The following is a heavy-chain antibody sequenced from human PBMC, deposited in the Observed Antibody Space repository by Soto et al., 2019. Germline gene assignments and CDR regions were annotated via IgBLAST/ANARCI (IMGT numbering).Heavy chain of an antibody. CDR3: AKRAPYYFDS. CDR1: GFTYITYA. CDR2: IGTSGGT. J-gene: IGHJ4*02. V-gene: IGHV3-23*01. Sequence: PGGSLRLSCAASGFTYITYAMSWVRQAPGKGLEWVSTIGTSGGTYYPDSVRGRFTISRDNSRNTLYLQMNSLRPEDTAVYYCAKRAPYYFDSWGQGTQVTVSS.